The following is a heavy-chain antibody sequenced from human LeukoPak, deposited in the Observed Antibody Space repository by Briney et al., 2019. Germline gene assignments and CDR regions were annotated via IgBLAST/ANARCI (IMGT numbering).Heavy chain of an antibody. CDR1: GFIFSTYA. J-gene: IGHJ6*02. V-gene: IGHV3-23*01. CDR3: AKGKSGQYYYGMDV. Sequence: GGSLRLSCAGSGFIFSTYAMTWVRQAPGKGLEWVSGISGSGDTTYYADSVKGRFTISRDNSKNTLYLQMSSLRAEDTAVYYCAKGKSGQYYYGMDVWGQGTTVTVSS. D-gene: IGHD1-26*01. CDR2: ISGSGDTT.